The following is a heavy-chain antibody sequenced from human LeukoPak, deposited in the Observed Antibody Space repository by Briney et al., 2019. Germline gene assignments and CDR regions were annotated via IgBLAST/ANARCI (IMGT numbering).Heavy chain of an antibody. V-gene: IGHV4-39*01. J-gene: IGHJ4*02. CDR1: GGSISSSSYY. CDR3: ARRADYYDFWSGYYTAPNFDY. CDR2: IYYSGST. Sequence: SETLSLTCTVSGGSISSSSYYWGWIRQPPGKGLEWIGSIYYSGSTYYNPSLKSRVTISVDTSKNQFSLKLSSVTAADTAVYYCARRADYYDFWSGYYTAPNFDYWGQGTLVTVSS. D-gene: IGHD3-3*01.